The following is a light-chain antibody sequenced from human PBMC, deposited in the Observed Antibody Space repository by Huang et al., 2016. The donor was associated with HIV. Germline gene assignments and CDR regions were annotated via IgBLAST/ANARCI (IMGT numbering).Light chain of an antibody. CDR3: QHYPFT. J-gene: IGKJ4*01. CDR1: QTTSW. Sequence: DVQMTQSPSTLSASVGDRVTITCRASQTTSWFAWFQQKPGKAPKLLIHRVSSLESGVPSRFSGSGSGTEFTLTISSLQPDDFATYYCQHYPFTFGGGTKVEIK. CDR2: RVS. V-gene: IGKV1-5*03.